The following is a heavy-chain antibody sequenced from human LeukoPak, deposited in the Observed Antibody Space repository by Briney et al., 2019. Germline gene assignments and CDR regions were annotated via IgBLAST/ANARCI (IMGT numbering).Heavy chain of an antibody. D-gene: IGHD2-21*01. J-gene: IGHJ4*02. Sequence: SETLSLTCAVYGGSFSGYYWSWIRQPPGKGLEWIGEINHSGSTNYNPSLKSRVTISVDTSKNQFSLKLSSVTAADTAVYYCARSPHCGGECYCDYWGQGTLVTVSS. CDR2: INHSGST. V-gene: IGHV4-34*01. CDR1: GGSFSGYY. CDR3: ARSPHCGGECYCDY.